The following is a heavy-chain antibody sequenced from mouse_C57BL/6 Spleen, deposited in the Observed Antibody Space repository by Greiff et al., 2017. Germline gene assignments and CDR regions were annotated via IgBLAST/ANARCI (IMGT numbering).Heavy chain of an antibody. J-gene: IGHJ4*01. V-gene: IGHV3-5*01. CDR3: ARVVANAMDY. D-gene: IGHD1-1*01. CDR2: IYYSGTI. CDR1: GISITTGNYR. Sequence: DVKLQESGPGLVKPSQTVFLTCTVTGISITTGNYRWSWIRQFPGNKLEWIGYIYYSGTITYNPSLTSRTTITRDTPKNQFFLEMNSLTAEDTATYYCARVVANAMDYWGQGTSVTVSS.